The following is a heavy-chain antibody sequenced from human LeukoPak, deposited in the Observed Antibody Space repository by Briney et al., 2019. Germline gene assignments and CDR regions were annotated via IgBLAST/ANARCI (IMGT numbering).Heavy chain of an antibody. CDR1: GGSISSSTYY. CDR3: ARELHFDY. V-gene: IGHV4-39*02. CDR2: ITYSGST. J-gene: IGHJ4*02. Sequence: PSETLSLTCTVSGGSISSSTYYWAWIRQSPGKGLEWIGSITYSGSTYYNPSLKSRVTISVDTSKNQFSLKLSSVTAADTAVYYCARELHFDYWGQGTLVTVSS.